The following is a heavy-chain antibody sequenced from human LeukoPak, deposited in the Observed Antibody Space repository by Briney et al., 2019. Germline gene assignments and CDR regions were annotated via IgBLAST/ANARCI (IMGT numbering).Heavy chain of an antibody. CDR1: GASFDDYY. CDR3: TRMTTGHDY. D-gene: IGHD4-17*01. Sequence: SETLSLTCAVSGASFDDYYWAWVRQTPGKGLEWIGEINHSGYTNDSPSLKSRVTLSIDTSRKQFSLNLRSVTVADAGTYYCTRMTTGHDYWGQGTLVTVPS. V-gene: IGHV4-34*01. J-gene: IGHJ4*02. CDR2: INHSGYT.